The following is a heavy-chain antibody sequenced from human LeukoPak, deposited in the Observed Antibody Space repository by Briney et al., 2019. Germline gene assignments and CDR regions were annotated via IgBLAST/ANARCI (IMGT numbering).Heavy chain of an antibody. Sequence: SGGSLRLSCAASGFTYSISAMSWVRQAPGKGLEWVATISGNSITTYYADSLKGRFTISRDASKNTLYLQMNSLRAEDTAVYFCAKERSIAAGGTVSEIDNWDQGTLVTVSS. V-gene: IGHV3-23*01. D-gene: IGHD6-13*01. CDR1: GFTYSISA. J-gene: IGHJ4*02. CDR2: ISGNSITT. CDR3: AKERSIAAGGTVSEIDN.